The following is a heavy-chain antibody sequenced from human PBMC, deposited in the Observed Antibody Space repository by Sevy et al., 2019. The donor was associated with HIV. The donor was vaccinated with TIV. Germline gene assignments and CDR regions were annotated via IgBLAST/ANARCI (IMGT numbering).Heavy chain of an antibody. CDR3: ASRERGGGDTALGY. CDR2: ISSSSSTI. V-gene: IGHV3-48*02. D-gene: IGHD5-18*01. CDR1: GFTFSSYS. Sequence: GGSLRLSCAASGFTFSSYSINWVRQAPGKGLEWVSYISSSSSTIYYADSVKGRFTISRDNAKNSLYLQMNSLRDEDTAVYYCASRERGGGDTALGYWGQGTLVTVSS. J-gene: IGHJ4*02.